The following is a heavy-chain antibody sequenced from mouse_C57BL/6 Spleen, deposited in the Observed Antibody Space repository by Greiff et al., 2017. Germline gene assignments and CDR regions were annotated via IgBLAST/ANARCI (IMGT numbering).Heavy chain of an antibody. D-gene: IGHD2-12*01. CDR2: ISYDGSN. CDR3: ARDPPVTSLAD. V-gene: IGHV3-6*01. Sequence: EVKLQESGPGLVKPSQSLSLTCSVTGYSITSGYYWNWIRQFPGNKLEWMGYISYDGSNNYNPSLKNRISITRDTSENQFFLKLNSVTTEDTATYYCARDPPVTSLADWGQGTLVTVSA. CDR1: GYSITSGYY. J-gene: IGHJ3*01.